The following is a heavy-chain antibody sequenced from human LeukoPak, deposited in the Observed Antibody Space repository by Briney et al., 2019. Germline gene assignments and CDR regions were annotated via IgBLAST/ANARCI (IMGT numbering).Heavy chain of an antibody. CDR3: ALVEGYCSSTSCHRTQNYYYYYMGV. V-gene: IGHV4-30-4*08. Sequence: SETLSLTCSVSGGSISSGDHYWSWIRQPPGKGLEWIGYIYYSGSTYYNPSLKSRVTISVDTSKNQFSLKLSSVTAADTAVYYCALVEGYCSSTSCHRTQNYYYYYMGVWGKGTTVTVSS. CDR1: GGSISSGDHY. J-gene: IGHJ6*03. D-gene: IGHD2-2*01. CDR2: IYYSGST.